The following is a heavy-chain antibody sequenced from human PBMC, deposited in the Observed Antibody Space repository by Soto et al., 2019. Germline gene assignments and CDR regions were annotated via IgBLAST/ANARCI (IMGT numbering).Heavy chain of an antibody. D-gene: IGHD5-18*01. CDR1: GGTFSSYA. CDR2: IIPIFGTA. J-gene: IGHJ6*02. CDR3: ARGYSYGYYYGMDV. V-gene: IGHV1-69*13. Sequence: ASVKVSCKASGGTFSSYAISWVRQAPGQGLEWMGGIIPIFGTANYAQKFQGRVTITADESTSTAYMELSSLRSEDTAVYYCARGYSYGYYYGMDVWGQGTTVTVSS.